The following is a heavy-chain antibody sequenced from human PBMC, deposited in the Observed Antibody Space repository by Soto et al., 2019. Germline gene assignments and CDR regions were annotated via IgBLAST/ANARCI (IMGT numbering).Heavy chain of an antibody. V-gene: IGHV3-23*01. D-gene: IGHD2-21*02. CDR2: ISGSGGST. J-gene: IGHJ4*02. Sequence: GGSLRLSCAASGFTFSSYAMSWVRQAPGKGLEWVSAISGSGGSTYYEESVKGRFTFSRDNSKNTLYLQMNSLRAEDTAVYYCAKDFCRPSGDCYLGYWGQGTLVTVSS. CDR1: GFTFSSYA. CDR3: AKDFCRPSGDCYLGY.